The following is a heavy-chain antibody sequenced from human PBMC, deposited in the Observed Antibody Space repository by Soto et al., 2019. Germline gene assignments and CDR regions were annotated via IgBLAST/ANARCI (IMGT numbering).Heavy chain of an antibody. CDR2: IIPIFGTA. CDR1: GGTFSSYA. CDR3: ARSLIAAAGTGSYYFDY. D-gene: IGHD6-13*01. J-gene: IGHJ4*02. Sequence: QVQLVQSGAEVKKPGSSVKVSCKASGGTFSSYAISWVRQAPGQGLEWMGGIIPIFGTANYAQKFQGRVTITADKSTSTAYMELSSLRSEDTAMYYCARSLIAAAGTGSYYFDYWGQGTLVTVSS. V-gene: IGHV1-69*06.